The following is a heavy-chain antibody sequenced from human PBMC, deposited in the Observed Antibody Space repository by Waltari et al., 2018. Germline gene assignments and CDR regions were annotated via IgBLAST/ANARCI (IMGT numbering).Heavy chain of an antibody. J-gene: IGHJ5*02. Sequence: QVQLQQWGAGLLKPSETLSLTCAVYGGSFSGYYWSWIRQPPGKGLAWIGENNHSGSTDDNPSLKRRVTISVDTSKNQFSLKMSSVTAADTAVYYCARRGGKASPPSSWGQGTLVTVSS. V-gene: IGHV4-34*02. CDR3: ARRGGKASPPSS. CDR2: NNHSGST. D-gene: IGHD1-26*01. CDR1: GGSFSGYY.